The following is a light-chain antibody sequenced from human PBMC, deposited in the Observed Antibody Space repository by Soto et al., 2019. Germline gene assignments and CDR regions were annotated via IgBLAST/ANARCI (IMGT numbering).Light chain of an antibody. Sequence: EIVMTQSPATLSVSPGERATLSCRASQTVSSNLAWYQQKPGQAPRLLIYAASTRATGIPARFSGSGSGTEFTLTISSLQSEDIAVYYCQQYNAWPSYTFGQGTKLEIK. CDR2: AAS. CDR3: QQYNAWPSYT. V-gene: IGKV3-15*01. J-gene: IGKJ2*01. CDR1: QTVSSN.